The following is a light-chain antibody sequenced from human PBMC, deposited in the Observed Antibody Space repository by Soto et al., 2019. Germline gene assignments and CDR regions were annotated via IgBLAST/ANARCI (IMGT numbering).Light chain of an antibody. J-gene: IGKJ1*01. V-gene: IGKV1-39*01. CDR2: EAS. CDR1: QSIDTH. CDR3: QQTYSPPAT. Sequence: DLRMTQSPSSLSASVGDRVTIACRASQSIDTHLNWYQQHPGKAPNVLLYEASNLQSGVPSRFSGSGSGTYFTLTISGLQPDDSATYYWQQTYSPPATFGQGTKVEIK.